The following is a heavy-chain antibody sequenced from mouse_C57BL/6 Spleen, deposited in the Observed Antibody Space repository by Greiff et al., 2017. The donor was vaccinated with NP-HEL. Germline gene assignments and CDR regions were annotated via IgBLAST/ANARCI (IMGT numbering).Heavy chain of an antibody. CDR2: IDPSASFT. V-gene: IGHV1-59*01. D-gene: IGHD3-1*01. CDR3: ARSGPFWYFDV. CDR1: GYTFTSYW. Sequence: QVQLQQPGAELVRPGTSVKLSCKASGYTFTSYWMHWVKQRPGQGLEWIGAIDPSASFTNYNQKFKGKATLTVDTASSTADMQLSSLTSEDSAVYYCARSGPFWYFDVWGTGTTVTVSS. J-gene: IGHJ1*03.